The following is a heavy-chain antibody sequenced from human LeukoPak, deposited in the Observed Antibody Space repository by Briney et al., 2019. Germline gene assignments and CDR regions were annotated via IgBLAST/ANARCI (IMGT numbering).Heavy chain of an antibody. V-gene: IGHV3-21*01. Sequence: GGSLRLSCAASEFTFRTYSMNWVRQAPGKGLEWVSSISSGGKYIYYADSVKGRFTISRDNAKNSLFLQMNSLRVEDTAVYYCARDLWSEHYDILTGYYGAFDIWGKGQWSPSLQ. CDR2: ISSGGKYI. CDR3: ARDLWSEHYDILTGYYGAFDI. CDR1: EFTFRTYS. D-gene: IGHD3-9*01. J-gene: IGHJ3*02.